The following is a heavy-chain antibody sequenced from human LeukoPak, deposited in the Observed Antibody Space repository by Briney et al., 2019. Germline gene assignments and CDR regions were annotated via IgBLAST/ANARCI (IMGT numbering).Heavy chain of an antibody. CDR3: ARGGPKFRLRNSLGLDS. J-gene: IGHJ5*01. CDR2: INHSGST. CDR1: GGSFSGYY. Sequence: SETLSLTCAVYGGSFSGYYWSWIRQPPGKGLEWIGEINHSGSTYYNPSLKSRVTISVDTSKNQFSLKVSSVTAADTAVYYCARGGPKFRLRNSLGLDSWGQGTLVTVSS. D-gene: IGHD4-17*01. V-gene: IGHV4-34*01.